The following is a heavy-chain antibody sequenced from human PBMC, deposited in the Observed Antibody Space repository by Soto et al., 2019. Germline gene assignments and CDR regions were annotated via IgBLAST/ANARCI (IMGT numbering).Heavy chain of an antibody. J-gene: IGHJ6*03. D-gene: IGHD2-2*01. V-gene: IGHV1-3*01. CDR3: ARGHLAVVPVASWYFYMDV. CDR1: GYTFTNYA. CDR2: INAGNANT. Sequence: GASVKVSCKASGYTFTNYAVHWVRQAPGQRLEWMGWINAGNANTRYSQKFQGRVTITRDTSARTAYMELSSLRSEDTAVYYCARGHLAVVPVASWYFYMDVWGKGTTVTLSS.